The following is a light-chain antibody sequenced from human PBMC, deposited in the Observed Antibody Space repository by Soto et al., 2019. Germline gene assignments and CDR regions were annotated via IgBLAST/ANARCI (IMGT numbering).Light chain of an antibody. CDR3: QQYYSTPWT. CDR1: QSIFYSSNNKNY. CDR2: WAS. Sequence: DIVMTQSPDSLAVSLGERATINCKSSQSIFYSSNNKNYLTWYQQKPGQPPKLLIYWASTRESGVPDRFSGSGSGTDFTLTISSLQAEDVEAYYCQQYYSTPWTLGQGTKVDIK. V-gene: IGKV4-1*01. J-gene: IGKJ1*01.